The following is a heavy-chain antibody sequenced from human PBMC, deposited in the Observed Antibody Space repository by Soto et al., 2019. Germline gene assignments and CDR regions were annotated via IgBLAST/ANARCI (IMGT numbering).Heavy chain of an antibody. J-gene: IGHJ4*02. D-gene: IGHD6-19*01. CDR3: VQTTGWPGFDF. Sequence: LRLSCAASGFTFSSYSMNWVRQAPGKGLEWVSYISSSSSNIYYADSVKGRFTISRDTSKNTLYLQMNSLRAEDTAVYYCVQTTGWPGFDFWSQGTLVTVSS. V-gene: IGHV3-48*01. CDR1: GFTFSSYS. CDR2: ISSSSSNI.